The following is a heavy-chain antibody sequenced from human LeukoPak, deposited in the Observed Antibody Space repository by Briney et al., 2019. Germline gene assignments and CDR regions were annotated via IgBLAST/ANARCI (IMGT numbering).Heavy chain of an antibody. D-gene: IGHD3-9*01. CDR1: GFSFSSYA. V-gene: IGHV3-30-3*01. Sequence: GGSLRLSCAASGFSFSSYAMHWVRQAPGKGLEWVAVISHDGSNKYNADSVKGRFTISRDNSKNTLYLQMNSLRAEDTAVYYCARDLSLNYDILTAYGMDVWGQGTTVTVSS. CDR2: ISHDGSNK. J-gene: IGHJ6*02. CDR3: ARDLSLNYDILTAYGMDV.